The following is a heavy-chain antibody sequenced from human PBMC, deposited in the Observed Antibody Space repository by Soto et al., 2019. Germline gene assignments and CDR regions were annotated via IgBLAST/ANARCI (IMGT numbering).Heavy chain of an antibody. V-gene: IGHV4-61*01. CDR1: GGSVTSGTFF. Sequence: SETLSLTXSVSGGSVTSGTFFWSWIRQPPGKGLEWIGYISYTGSTNYNPSLKSRVTISTDTSKNQFSLKLSSVTAADTAIYYCARGDALNWFDPWGQGTLVTVSS. CDR2: ISYTGST. J-gene: IGHJ5*02. CDR3: ARGDALNWFDP.